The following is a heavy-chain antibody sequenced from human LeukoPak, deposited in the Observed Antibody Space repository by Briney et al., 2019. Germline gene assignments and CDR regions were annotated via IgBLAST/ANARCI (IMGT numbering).Heavy chain of an antibody. CDR1: GFTFGDYA. CDR2: IRSKAYGGTT. D-gene: IGHD4-17*01. V-gene: IGHV3-49*04. J-gene: IGHJ3*02. CDR3: TRDDYGDSDAFDI. Sequence: GGSLRLSCTASGFTFGDYAMSWVRQAPGKGLEWVGFIRSKAYGGTTEHAASVKGRFTISRDDSKSIAYLQMNSLKTEDTAVYYCTRDDYGDSDAFDIWGQGTMVTVSS.